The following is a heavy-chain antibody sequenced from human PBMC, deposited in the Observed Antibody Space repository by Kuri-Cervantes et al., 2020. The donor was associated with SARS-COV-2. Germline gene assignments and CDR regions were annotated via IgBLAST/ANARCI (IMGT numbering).Heavy chain of an antibody. CDR1: GFTFSDYG. D-gene: IGHD4/OR15-4a*01. Sequence: GGSLRLSCEVSGFTFSDYGMHWVRQAPANGLEWVAIISYGGSKRYYTDSVKGRFTISKDISKNTLYLEMNSLRVEDTAVYYCARLLGDYGSSSYDVQHYLDYWGQGTLVTVSS. V-gene: IGHV3-30-3*01. J-gene: IGHJ4*02. CDR2: ISYGGSKR. CDR3: ARLLGDYGSSSYDVQHYLDY.